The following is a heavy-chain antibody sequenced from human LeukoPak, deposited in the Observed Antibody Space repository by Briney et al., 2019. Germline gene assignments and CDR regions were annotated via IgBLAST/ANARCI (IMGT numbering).Heavy chain of an antibody. V-gene: IGHV3-23*01. Sequence: GGPLRLSCAASGFTFSTYAMSWVRQAPGKGLEWVSGISGSGGSTYYADSVKGRFTISRDNSENTMYLQMNSLRAEDTAVYYCAKSYSSGWRFDPWGQGTLVTVSS. J-gene: IGHJ5*02. D-gene: IGHD6-19*01. CDR2: ISGSGGST. CDR1: GFTFSTYA. CDR3: AKSYSSGWRFDP.